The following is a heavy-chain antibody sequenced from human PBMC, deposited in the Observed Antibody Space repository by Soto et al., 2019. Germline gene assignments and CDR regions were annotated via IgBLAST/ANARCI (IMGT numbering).Heavy chain of an antibody. Sequence: ASVKVSCKASGGTFSSYAISWVRQAPGQGLEWMEGIIPIFGTANYAQKFQGRVTITADESTSTAYMELSSLRSEDTAVYYCARDLGRYFDYWGQGTLVTVSS. V-gene: IGHV1-69*13. CDR3: ARDLGRYFDY. D-gene: IGHD3-9*01. CDR2: IIPIFGTA. J-gene: IGHJ4*02. CDR1: GGTFSSYA.